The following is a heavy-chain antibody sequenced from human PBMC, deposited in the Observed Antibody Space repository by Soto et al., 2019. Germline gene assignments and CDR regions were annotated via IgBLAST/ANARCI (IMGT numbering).Heavy chain of an antibody. J-gene: IGHJ3*02. Sequence: GGSLRLSCAASGFTFDDYAMHWVRQAPGKGLEWVSGISWNSGSIGYADSVKGRFTISRDNAKNSLYLQMNSLRAEDTALYYCAKDISMLVAARPDAFDIWGQGTMVTVSS. V-gene: IGHV3-9*01. D-gene: IGHD6-6*01. CDR2: ISWNSGSI. CDR3: AKDISMLVAARPDAFDI. CDR1: GFTFDDYA.